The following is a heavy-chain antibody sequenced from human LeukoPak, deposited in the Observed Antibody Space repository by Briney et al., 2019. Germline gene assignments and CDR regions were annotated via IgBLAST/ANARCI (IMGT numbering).Heavy chain of an antibody. CDR2: IYYSGST. J-gene: IGHJ5*02. Sequence: PSETLSLTCTVSGGSISSSSYYWGWIRQPPGKGLEWIGSIYYSGSTYYNPSLKSRVTISVDTSKNQFSLKLSSVTAADTAVYYCARTRVWGNWFDPWGQGTLVTVSS. CDR1: GGSISSSSYY. V-gene: IGHV4-39*07. D-gene: IGHD3-16*01. CDR3: ARTRVWGNWFDP.